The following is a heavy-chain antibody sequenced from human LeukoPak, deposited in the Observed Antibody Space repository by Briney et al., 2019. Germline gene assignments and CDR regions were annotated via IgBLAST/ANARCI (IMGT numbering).Heavy chain of an antibody. J-gene: IGHJ4*02. Sequence: GGSLRLSCAASGFTFNNYAMYWVRQAPGKGLEWVSGIFGSGGSAHYADSVKGRFTISRDNSKNTVYLQMDSLRVEDTAVYYCGKTTTGYSSGRYPGWPVDYWGQGTQVTVSS. CDR3: GKTTTGYSSGRYPGWPVDY. D-gene: IGHD6-19*01. V-gene: IGHV3-23*01. CDR2: IFGSGGSA. CDR1: GFTFNNYA.